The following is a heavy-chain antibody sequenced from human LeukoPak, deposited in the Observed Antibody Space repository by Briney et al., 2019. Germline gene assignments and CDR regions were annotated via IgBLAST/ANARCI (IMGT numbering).Heavy chain of an antibody. D-gene: IGHD3-10*01. CDR3: ARAKASRQKMLRITEFDC. V-gene: IGHV1-2*02. CDR2: INPNSGGT. J-gene: IGHJ4*02. Sequence: ASVKVSCKASGYTFTGYYVHWVRQAPGQGLEWMGWINPNSGGTNYAQKFQGRVTMTRDTSISTAYMELSRLRSDDTAVYYCARAKASRQKMLRITEFDCWGQGTLVTVSS. CDR1: GYTFTGYY.